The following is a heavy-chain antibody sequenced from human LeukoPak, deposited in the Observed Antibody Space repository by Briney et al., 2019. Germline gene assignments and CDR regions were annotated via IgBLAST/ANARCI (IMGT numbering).Heavy chain of an antibody. CDR3: ARVGTIYGYDY. D-gene: IGHD5-18*01. J-gene: IGHJ4*02. CDR2: INAGKGNT. CDR1: GYTFTSYA. Sequence: ASVKVSCKASGYTFTSYAMHWVRQAPGQRLEWMGWINAGKGNTKYSQKFQGRGTITRDTSASTAYMELSSLRSEDTAVYYCARVGTIYGYDYWGQGTLVTVSS. V-gene: IGHV1-3*01.